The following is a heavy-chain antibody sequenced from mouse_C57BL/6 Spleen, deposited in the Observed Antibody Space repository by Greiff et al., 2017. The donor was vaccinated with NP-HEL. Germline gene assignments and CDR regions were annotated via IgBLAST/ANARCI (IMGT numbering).Heavy chain of an antibody. V-gene: IGHV1-69*01. CDR3: ARRDGCDY. Sequence: VQLQQPGAELVMPGASVKLSCKASGYTFTSYWMHWVKQRPGQGLEWIGEIDPSDSYTNYNQKFKGKSTLTVDTSSSTAYMQLSSLTSEDSAVYYCARRDGCDYWGQGTTLTVSS. CDR1: GYTFTSYW. J-gene: IGHJ2*01. D-gene: IGHD3-3*01. CDR2: IDPSDSYT.